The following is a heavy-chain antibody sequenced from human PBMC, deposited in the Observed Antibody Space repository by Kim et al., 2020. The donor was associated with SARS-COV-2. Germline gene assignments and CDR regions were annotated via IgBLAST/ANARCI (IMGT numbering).Heavy chain of an antibody. V-gene: IGHV1-3*01. CDR2: INAGNGNT. D-gene: IGHD3-10*01. J-gene: IGHJ5*02. CDR3: AFSRFGVENWFDP. Sequence: ASVKVSCKASGYTFTSYAMHWVRQAPGQRLEWMGWINAGNGNTKYSQKFQGRVTITRDTSASTAYMELSSLRSEDTAVYYCAFSRFGVENWFDPWGQGTLVTVSS. CDR1: GYTFTSYA.